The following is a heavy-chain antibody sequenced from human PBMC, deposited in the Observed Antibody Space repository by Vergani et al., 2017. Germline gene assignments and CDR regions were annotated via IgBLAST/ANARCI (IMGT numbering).Heavy chain of an antibody. CDR2: IRYDDSRNK. CDR1: GFTFNNSN. V-gene: IGHV3-30*02. J-gene: IGHJ3*02. Sequence: QVQLVESGGGVVQPGESLRLSCAASTSGFTFNNSNMHWVRQAPGKGLEWVAFIRYDDSRNKYYAASVQGRFIISRDNSKNTVFLQMKSLRPEDTALYYCAKDFVPGRAFDIWGQGTMVTVSS. CDR3: AKDFVPGRAFDI.